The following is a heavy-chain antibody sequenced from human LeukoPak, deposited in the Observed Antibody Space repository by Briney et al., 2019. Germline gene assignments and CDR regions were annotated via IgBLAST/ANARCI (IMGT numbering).Heavy chain of an antibody. D-gene: IGHD5-18*01. Sequence: SETLSLTCTVSGGSISNYYWSWIRQAPGKGLEWIGYIYTTGSTNYNPSLKSRVTISVETSKNQLSLKLSSVTAADTAVYYCARVLYNYGPHDFDFWGQGTLVTVSS. V-gene: IGHV4-4*08. J-gene: IGHJ4*02. CDR1: GGSISNYY. CDR2: IYTTGST. CDR3: ARVLYNYGPHDFDF.